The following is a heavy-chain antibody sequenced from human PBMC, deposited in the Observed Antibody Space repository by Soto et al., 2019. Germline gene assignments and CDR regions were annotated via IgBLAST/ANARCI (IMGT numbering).Heavy chain of an antibody. Sequence: QVQLVQSGAEVKKPGSSVKVSCKASGDAFTNYIFDWVRQAPGQGLEWMGGIIPMFGTPKYAQTFQDRVTISGDVSTGTAYLELTSLRFDDTAVYYCARGRDHPPVGLYFDSLGEGTRVTVSS. V-gene: IGHV1-69*01. CDR3: ARGRDHPPVGLYFDS. CDR1: GDAFTNYI. D-gene: IGHD1-26*01. J-gene: IGHJ4*02. CDR2: IIPMFGTP.